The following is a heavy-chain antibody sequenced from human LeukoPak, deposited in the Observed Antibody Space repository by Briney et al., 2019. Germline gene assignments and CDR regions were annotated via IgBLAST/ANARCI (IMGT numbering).Heavy chain of an antibody. J-gene: IGHJ6*03. CDR3: ARGHRAPPNWKIYYYYYMDV. V-gene: IGHV4-39*07. CDR1: GGSISSSSYY. D-gene: IGHD1-1*01. Sequence: PSETLSLTCTVSGGSISSSSYYWGWIRQPPGKGLEWIGSIYYSGSTYYNPSLKSRVTISVDTSKNQFSLKLSSVTAADTAVYYCARGHRAPPNWKIYYYYYMDVWGKGTTVTVSS. CDR2: IYYSGST.